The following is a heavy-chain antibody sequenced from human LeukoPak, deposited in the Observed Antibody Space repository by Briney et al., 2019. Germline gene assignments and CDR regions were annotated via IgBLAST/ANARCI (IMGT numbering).Heavy chain of an antibody. CDR2: INNDDSST. J-gene: IGHJ4*02. CDR3: ARGGVPAAHDY. CDR1: GFTFSSYE. D-gene: IGHD2-2*01. V-gene: IGHV3-74*01. Sequence: GGSLRLSCAASGFTFSSYEMNWVRQAPGKGLVWVSHINNDDSSTSYPDSVKGRFTISRDNAKNTLYLHMNSLRAEDTAVYYCARGGVPAAHDYWGQGTLVTVSS.